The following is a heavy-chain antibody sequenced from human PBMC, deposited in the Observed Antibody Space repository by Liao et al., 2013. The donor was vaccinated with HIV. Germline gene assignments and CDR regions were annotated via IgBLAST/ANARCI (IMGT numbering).Heavy chain of an antibody. V-gene: IGHV4-39*07. CDR2: IDHSGST. Sequence: QLQLQESGPGLVKPSETLSLTCTVSGGSISSSSYYWGWIRQPPGKGLEWIGEIDHSGSTNYNPSLKSRVTISVDTSKNQFSLKLSSVTAADTAVYYCARRSYFYDSSGYYSDPYYYYYYMDVWGKGTTVTVSS. D-gene: IGHD3-22*01. CDR1: GGSISSSSYY. CDR3: ARRSYFYDSSGYYSDPYYYYYYMDV. J-gene: IGHJ6*03.